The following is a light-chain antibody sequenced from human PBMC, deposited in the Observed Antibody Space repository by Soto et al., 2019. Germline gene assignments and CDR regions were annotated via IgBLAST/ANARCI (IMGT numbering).Light chain of an antibody. CDR3: RQYGSSPSYT. J-gene: IGKJ2*01. Sequence: EIVLTQSPGTLSLSPGERATLSCRASQSLSSYLAWYQQKPGQAPRLLIYGASSRATGIPGRFSGSGSGTDFTLTISRLEPEDFAVYYCRQYGSSPSYTFGQGTKLEIK. CDR2: GAS. V-gene: IGKV3-20*01. CDR1: QSLSSY.